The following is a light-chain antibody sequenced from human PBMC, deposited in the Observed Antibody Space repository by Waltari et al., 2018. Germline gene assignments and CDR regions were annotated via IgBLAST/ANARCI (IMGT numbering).Light chain of an antibody. CDR1: QSVSSNY. CDR3: QQYGSSPGIT. CDR2: GAS. J-gene: IGKJ5*01. V-gene: IGKV3-20*01. Sequence: DIVLTQSPGTLSSSPGERATLSCRASQSVSSNYLVWYQQKPGQAPRLLIYGASSRAAGLPDRFSGSGSGTDFILTISRLEAEDFAVYYCQQYGSSPGITFGQGTRLEIK.